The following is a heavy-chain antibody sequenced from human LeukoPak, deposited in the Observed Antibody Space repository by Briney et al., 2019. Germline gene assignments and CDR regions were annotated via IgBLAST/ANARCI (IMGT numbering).Heavy chain of an antibody. D-gene: IGHD3-10*01. V-gene: IGHV4-4*02. J-gene: IGHJ5*02. Sequence: PSGTLSLTCAVSGGSISSSNWWSWVRQPPGKGLEWIGYIYYSGSTNYNPSLKSRVTISVDTSKNQFSLKLSSVTAADTAVYYCARGGDYYGSGSYYAFDPWGQGTLVTVSS. CDR2: IYYSGST. CDR1: GGSISSSNW. CDR3: ARGGDYYGSGSYYAFDP.